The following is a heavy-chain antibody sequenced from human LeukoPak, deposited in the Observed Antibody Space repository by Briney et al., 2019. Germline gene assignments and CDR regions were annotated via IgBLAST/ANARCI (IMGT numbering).Heavy chain of an antibody. Sequence: GASVKVSCKASGYTFTSYYMHWVRQAPGQGLEWMGIINPSGGSTSYAQKFQGRVTMTRDTSISTAYMELSRLRSDDTAVYYCARDKGDFWSGYYLLFDYWGQGTLVTVSS. J-gene: IGHJ4*02. V-gene: IGHV1-46*01. CDR1: GYTFTSYY. D-gene: IGHD3-3*01. CDR3: ARDKGDFWSGYYLLFDY. CDR2: INPSGGST.